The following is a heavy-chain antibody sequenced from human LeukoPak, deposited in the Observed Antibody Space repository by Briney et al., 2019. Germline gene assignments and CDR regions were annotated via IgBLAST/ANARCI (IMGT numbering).Heavy chain of an antibody. CDR3: ARGGKYSSSWTPYYYYYYMDV. J-gene: IGHJ6*03. Sequence: LWASVKVSCKASGYTFTSYYMHWVRQATGQGLEWMGWMNPNSGNTGYAQKFQGRVTMTRNTSISTAYMELSSLRSEDTAVYYCARGGKYSSSWTPYYYYYYMDVWGKGTTVTISS. D-gene: IGHD6-13*01. CDR2: MNPNSGNT. V-gene: IGHV1-8*01. CDR1: GYTFTSYY.